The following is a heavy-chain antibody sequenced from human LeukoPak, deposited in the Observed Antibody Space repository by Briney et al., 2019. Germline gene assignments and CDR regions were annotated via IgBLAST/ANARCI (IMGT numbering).Heavy chain of an antibody. V-gene: IGHV3-23*01. Sequence: PGGSLRLSCAASGFTFSSYAMSWVRQAPGKGLEWVSAISGSGGSTYYADSVKGRFTISRDNSKNTLYLQMNSLRAEDTAVYYCAKGSNYYDSSGYYYYFDYWGLGTLVTVSS. D-gene: IGHD3-22*01. CDR1: GFTFSSYA. J-gene: IGHJ4*02. CDR3: AKGSNYYDSSGYYYYFDY. CDR2: ISGSGGST.